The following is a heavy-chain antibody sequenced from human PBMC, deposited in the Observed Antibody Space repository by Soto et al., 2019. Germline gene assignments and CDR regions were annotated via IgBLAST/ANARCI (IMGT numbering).Heavy chain of an antibody. V-gene: IGHV3-20*01. CDR2: INWNGGST. Sequence: GGSLRLSCAASGFTFDDYGMSWVRQAPGKGLEWVSGINWNGGSTGYADSVKGRFTISRDNAKNSLYLQMNSLRAEDTALYHCARDGTTVTQKYPGGALDIWGQGTMVTVSS. CDR1: GFTFDDYG. J-gene: IGHJ3*02. CDR3: ARDGTTVTQKYPGGALDI. D-gene: IGHD4-17*01.